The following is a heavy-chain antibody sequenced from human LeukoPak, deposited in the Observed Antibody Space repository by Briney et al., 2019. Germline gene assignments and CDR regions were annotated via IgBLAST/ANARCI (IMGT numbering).Heavy chain of an antibody. CDR2: IYYSGST. J-gene: IGHJ4*02. V-gene: IGHV4-30-4*01. D-gene: IGHD2-21*02. Sequence: SETLSLTCTVSGGSISSGDYYWSWIRQPPGKGLEWIGYIYYSGSTYYNPSLKSRVTILVDTSKNQFSLKLSSVTAADTAVYYCARVHLAYCGGDCYPWDYWGQGTLVTVSS. CDR3: ARVHLAYCGGDCYPWDY. CDR1: GGSISSGDYY.